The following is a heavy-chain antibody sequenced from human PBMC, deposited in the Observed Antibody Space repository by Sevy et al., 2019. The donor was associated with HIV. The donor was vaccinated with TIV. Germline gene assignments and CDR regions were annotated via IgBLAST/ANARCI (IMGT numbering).Heavy chain of an antibody. Sequence: GGSLRLSCAASGFTFSDYYMSWIRLAPDKGLEWVSYIRSSGSAIDYADSVKGRFTISRDNAKNSLYLQMNSLRAEDTAAYYCARITGWRFDYWGQGTLVTVSS. CDR1: GFTFSDYY. D-gene: IGHD6-19*01. CDR3: ARITGWRFDY. CDR2: IRSSGSAI. V-gene: IGHV3-11*04. J-gene: IGHJ4*02.